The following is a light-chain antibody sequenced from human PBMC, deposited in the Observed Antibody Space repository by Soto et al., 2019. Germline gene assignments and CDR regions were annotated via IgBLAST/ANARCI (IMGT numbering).Light chain of an antibody. CDR1: QSVSSY. V-gene: IGKV3-11*01. CDR2: DAS. J-gene: IGKJ4*01. Sequence: EIVLTQSPATLSLSPGERATLSCRASQSVSSYLAWYQQRPGQAPRLLIYDASSRATGIPARFSGSGSGTDFTHTITSLEPEDSAVYYCQQRSNWPSTFGGGTKVEI. CDR3: QQRSNWPST.